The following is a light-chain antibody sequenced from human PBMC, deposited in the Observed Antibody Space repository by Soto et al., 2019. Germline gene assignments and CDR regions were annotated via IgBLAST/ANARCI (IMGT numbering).Light chain of an antibody. Sequence: SYELTQPPSVSVSTRQTASNTCSGDKLGDKYACWYQQKPGKSPVLVIYQDSKRPSGIPERFSGSNSGNTATLTISGTQAMDEADYYCQAWDSSTGGVFGGGTKLTV. V-gene: IGLV3-1*01. CDR3: QAWDSSTGGV. CDR2: QDS. J-gene: IGLJ2*01. CDR1: KLGDKY.